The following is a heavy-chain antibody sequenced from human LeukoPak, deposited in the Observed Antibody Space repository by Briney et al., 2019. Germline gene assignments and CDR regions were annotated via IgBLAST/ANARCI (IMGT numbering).Heavy chain of an antibody. V-gene: IGHV3-23*01. Sequence: GGSLRLSCAASGFTFSSYAMSWVRQAPGKGLEWVSAISGSGGSTYYADSVKGRFTISRDNSKNTVFLQMNSLRVEDAAVYYCARWYSSGWYQHVYFDSWGQGTLVTVSS. CDR2: ISGSGGST. CDR1: GFTFSSYA. J-gene: IGHJ4*02. CDR3: ARWYSSGWYQHVYFDS. D-gene: IGHD6-19*01.